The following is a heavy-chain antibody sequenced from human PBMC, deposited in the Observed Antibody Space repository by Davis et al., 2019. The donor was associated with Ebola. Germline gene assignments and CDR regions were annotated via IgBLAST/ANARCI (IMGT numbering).Heavy chain of an antibody. Sequence: GGSLRLSCAASGYTFGDYGIMWVRQAPGKGLEWVALNRDTRHGGTTDYAASVKGRFTISRDDSRGIAYLQMNSLKTEDTAVYYCTPEPRDYFYYGMDVWGQGTTVTVSS. CDR3: TPEPRDYFYYGMDV. D-gene: IGHD1-14*01. V-gene: IGHV3-49*04. CDR2: NRDTRHGGTT. J-gene: IGHJ6*02. CDR1: GYTFGDYG.